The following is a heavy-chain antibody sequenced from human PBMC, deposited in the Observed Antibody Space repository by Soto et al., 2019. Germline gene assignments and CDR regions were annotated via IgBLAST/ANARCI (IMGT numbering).Heavy chain of an antibody. CDR2: ISGSGGST. D-gene: IGHD7-27*01. J-gene: IGHJ4*02. Sequence: GGSLRLSCAASGFTFSSYAMSWVRQAPGKGLEWVSAISGSGGSTYYADSGKGRFTISRDNSKNTLYLQMNSLRAEDTAVYYCAKAGGLGISGPYWGQGTLVTVSS. CDR3: AKAGGLGISGPY. V-gene: IGHV3-23*01. CDR1: GFTFSSYA.